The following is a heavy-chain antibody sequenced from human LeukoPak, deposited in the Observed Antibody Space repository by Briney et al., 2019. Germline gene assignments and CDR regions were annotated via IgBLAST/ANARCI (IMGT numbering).Heavy chain of an antibody. CDR1: GGSVSGGSYY. CDR2: IYYSGST. Sequence: SETLSLTCTVSGGSVSGGSYYWSWIRQPPGKGLEWIGYIYYSGSTNYNPSLKSRVTISVDTSKNQFSLKLSSVTAADTAVYYCARDLCSSTSCYLDYWGQGTLVTVSS. CDR3: ARDLCSSTSCYLDY. D-gene: IGHD2-2*01. J-gene: IGHJ4*02. V-gene: IGHV4-61*01.